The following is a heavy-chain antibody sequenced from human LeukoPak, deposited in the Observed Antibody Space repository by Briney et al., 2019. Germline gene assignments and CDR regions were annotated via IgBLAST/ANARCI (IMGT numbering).Heavy chain of an antibody. CDR1: GGSISSGDYY. D-gene: IGHD5-12*01. J-gene: IGHJ4*02. V-gene: IGHV4-30-4*08. CDR3: ARAGGVGVASFDY. Sequence: SQTLSLTCTVSGGSISSGDYYWSWIRQPPGKGLEWIGYIYYSGSTYYNPSLKSRVTISVDTSKNQFSLKLSSVTAADTAVYYCARAGGVGVASFDYWGQGTPVTVSS. CDR2: IYYSGST.